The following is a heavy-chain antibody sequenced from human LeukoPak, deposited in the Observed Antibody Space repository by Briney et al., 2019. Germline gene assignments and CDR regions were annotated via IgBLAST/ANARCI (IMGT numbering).Heavy chain of an antibody. V-gene: IGHV4-39*07. Sequence: SETLSLTCTVSGGSISSSSYYWGWIRQPPGKGLEWIGSIYYSGSTYYNPSLKSRVTMSVDTSKNQFSLKLSSVTAADTAVYYCARDRAARGLKGYYFDYWGGEPWSPSPQ. CDR1: GGSISSSSYY. CDR3: ARDRAARGLKGYYFDY. D-gene: IGHD3-10*01. J-gene: IGHJ4*02. CDR2: IYYSGST.